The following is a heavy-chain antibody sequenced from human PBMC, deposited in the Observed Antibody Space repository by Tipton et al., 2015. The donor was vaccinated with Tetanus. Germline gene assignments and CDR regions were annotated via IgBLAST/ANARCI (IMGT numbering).Heavy chain of an antibody. CDR3: AMIHGVSSSFDY. J-gene: IGHJ4*02. CDR1: GGSISSYY. V-gene: IGHV4-59*08. CDR2: IYYSGST. D-gene: IGHD6-6*01. Sequence: TLSLTCTVSGGSISSYYWSWIRQPPGKGLEWIGYIYYSGSTNYNPSLKSRVTISVDTSKNQFSLKLSSVTAADTAVYYCAMIHGVSSSFDYWGQGTPVTVSS.